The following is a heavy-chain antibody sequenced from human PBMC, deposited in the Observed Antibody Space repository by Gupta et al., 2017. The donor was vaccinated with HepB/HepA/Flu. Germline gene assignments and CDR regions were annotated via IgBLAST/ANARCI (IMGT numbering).Heavy chain of an antibody. CDR2: ISKGSNFI. CDR3: SRYDHVRYRSSWHN. D-gene: IGHD6-13*01. V-gene: IGHV3-21*01. CDR1: GFTFSTYS. J-gene: IGHJ1*01. Sequence: EVHLVESGGGLVKPGGSLRLSCAASGFTFSTYSMNWVRKAPGKGLEGGSSISKGSNFIYYKDAGKGRFTISRENAKNAVYLQMRGLGEEDTDLYYCSRYDHVRYRSSWHNGGQRTLVNVFS.